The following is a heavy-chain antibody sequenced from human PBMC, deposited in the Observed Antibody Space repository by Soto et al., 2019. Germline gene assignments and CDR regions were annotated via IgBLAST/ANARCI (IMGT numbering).Heavy chain of an antibody. D-gene: IGHD3-10*01. Sequence: ASVKVSCKASGGTFSSYTISWVRQAPGQGLEWMGRIIPILGIANYAQKFQGRVTITADKSTSTAYMELGSLRSEDTAVYYCARDALYGSGSYSGDYYYYYYMDVWGKGTTVTVSS. V-gene: IGHV1-69*04. CDR2: IIPILGIA. CDR3: ARDALYGSGSYSGDYYYYYYMDV. J-gene: IGHJ6*03. CDR1: GGTFSSYT.